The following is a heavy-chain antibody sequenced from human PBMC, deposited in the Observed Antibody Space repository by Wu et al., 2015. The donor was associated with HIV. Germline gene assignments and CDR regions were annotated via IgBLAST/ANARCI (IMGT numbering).Heavy chain of an antibody. D-gene: IGHD6-13*01. CDR1: GYIFTHYG. Sequence: QVQLVQSGAEVKKPGASVKVSCKASGYIFTHYGITWVRQAPGQGLEWMGWISGYNGYTNYAQKFQGRVTMTRNTSTSTAYMELRSLRSDDTAVYYCARVGYTSSLGVRLFDYWGQGTLVTVSS. J-gene: IGHJ4*02. CDR2: ISGYNGYT. V-gene: IGHV1-18*01. CDR3: ARVGYTSSLGVRLFDY.